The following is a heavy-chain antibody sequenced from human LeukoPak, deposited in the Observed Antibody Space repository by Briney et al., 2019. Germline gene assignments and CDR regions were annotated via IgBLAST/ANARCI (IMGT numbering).Heavy chain of an antibody. CDR1: GFTFSSIA. CDR3: AKEGSYGDYFKIDY. Sequence: PGGSLRLSCAASGFTFSSIAMSWVRQAPDKGLEWVSTISGSGGGTYYADSVKGRFTISRDNSKNTLYLQMNSLRAEDTAVYDCAKEGSYGDYFKIDYWGQGTLVTVSS. CDR2: ISGSGGGT. V-gene: IGHV3-23*01. D-gene: IGHD4-17*01. J-gene: IGHJ4*02.